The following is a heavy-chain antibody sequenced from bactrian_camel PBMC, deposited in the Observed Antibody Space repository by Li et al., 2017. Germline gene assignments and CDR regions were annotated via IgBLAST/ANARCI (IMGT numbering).Heavy chain of an antibody. CDR2: IYAAGGST. D-gene: IGHD6*01. Sequence: HVQLVESGGGLVQPGGSLNLSCAVSGPAHLKNCMGWVRQAPGKEREWIAAIYAAGGSTFYADSVKGRFTISQDKVKNTLYLQMNNLKPEDAGMYYCAAEGYDGSCRVGGQFDYWGQGTQVTVS. J-gene: IGHJ4*01. CDR1: GPAHLKNC. V-gene: IGHV3S1*01. CDR3: AAEGYDGSCRVGGQFDY.